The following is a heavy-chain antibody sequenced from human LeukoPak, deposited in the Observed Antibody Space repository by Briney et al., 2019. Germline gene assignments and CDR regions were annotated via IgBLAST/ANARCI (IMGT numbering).Heavy chain of an antibody. CDR1: GYTFTGYY. J-gene: IGHJ4*02. Sequence: ASVKVSCKASGYTFTGYYMHWVRQAPGQGLEWMGWINPNSGRTNYAQQFQGRVTMTRDTSISTYYMELSRLISDDTAVYYCAREGYCRGGSCLDYWGQGALVTVSS. V-gene: IGHV1-2*02. CDR3: AREGYCRGGSCLDY. CDR2: INPNSGRT. D-gene: IGHD2-15*01.